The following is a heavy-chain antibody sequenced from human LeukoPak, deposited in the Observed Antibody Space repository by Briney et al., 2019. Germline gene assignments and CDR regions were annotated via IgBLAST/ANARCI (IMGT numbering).Heavy chain of an antibody. J-gene: IGHJ4*02. Sequence: LGASVKVSCKASGYTFTGYYMHWVRQAPGQGLEWMGWINPNSGGTNYAQKFQGRVTMTRDTSISTAYMELSRLRSDDTAVYYCARVGPAVAGPFDYWGQGTLVTVSS. CDR1: GYTFTGYY. D-gene: IGHD6-19*01. CDR3: ARVGPAVAGPFDY. V-gene: IGHV1-2*03. CDR2: INPNSGGT.